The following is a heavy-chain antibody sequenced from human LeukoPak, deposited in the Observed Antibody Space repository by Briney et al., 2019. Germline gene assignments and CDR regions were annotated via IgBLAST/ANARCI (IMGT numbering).Heavy chain of an antibody. V-gene: IGHV3-43*01. J-gene: IGHJ4*02. CDR1: GFTFNDYA. CDR3: AKDGMGSSGYYFFDY. Sequence: PGGSLRLSCAASGFTFNDYAMHWVRQAPGKGLEWVSFISWDGGTGYYADSVKGRFTISRDKSKNSLYLQMNSLRTEDTALYYCAKDGMGSSGYYFFDYWGQGTLVTVSS. CDR2: ISWDGGTG. D-gene: IGHD3-22*01.